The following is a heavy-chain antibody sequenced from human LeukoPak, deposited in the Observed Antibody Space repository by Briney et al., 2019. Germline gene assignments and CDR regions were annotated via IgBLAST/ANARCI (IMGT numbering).Heavy chain of an antibody. D-gene: IGHD2-2*01. V-gene: IGHV6-1*01. Sequence: SQTLSLTCVISGDSVVSNSTACNWIRQSPSRGLEWLGRTYYRSTWYNDYAVSVRGRITVNPDTSKNQFSLHLNSVTPEDTAVYYCARRLTQYDCFDPWGQGILVTVSS. CDR1: GDSVVSNSTA. J-gene: IGHJ5*02. CDR3: ARRLTQYDCFDP. CDR2: TYYRSTWYN.